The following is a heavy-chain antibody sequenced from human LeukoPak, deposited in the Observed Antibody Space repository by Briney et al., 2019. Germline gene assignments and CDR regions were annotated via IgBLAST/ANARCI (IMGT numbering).Heavy chain of an antibody. V-gene: IGHV3-7*01. CDR3: ARDGWLRFAGFDY. D-gene: IGHD5-12*01. J-gene: IGHJ4*02. CDR2: IKQDGSEK. Sequence: PGGSLRLSCAASGFTFSSYWMSWVRQAPGKGLEWVANIKQDGSEKYYVDSVKGRFTISRDNAKNSLYLQMNSLRAEDTAVYYCARDGWLRFAGFDYWGQGTLVTVSS. CDR1: GFTFSSYW.